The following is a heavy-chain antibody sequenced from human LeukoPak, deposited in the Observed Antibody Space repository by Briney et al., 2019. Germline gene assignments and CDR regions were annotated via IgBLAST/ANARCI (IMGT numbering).Heavy chain of an antibody. V-gene: IGHV1-2*02. D-gene: IGHD6-6*01. CDR2: INPNGGGT. CDR3: ARRRSSSYYYYYMDV. J-gene: IGHJ6*03. Sequence: GASVKVSCKASGYTFTGYYMHWVRQAPGQGLEWMGWINPNGGGTNYAQKFQGRVTMTRDTSISTAYMELSRLRSDDTAVYYCARRRSSSYYYYYMDVWGKGTTVTVSS. CDR1: GYTFTGYY.